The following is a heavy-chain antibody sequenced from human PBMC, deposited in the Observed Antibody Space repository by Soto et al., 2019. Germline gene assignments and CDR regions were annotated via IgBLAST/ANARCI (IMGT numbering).Heavy chain of an antibody. CDR3: AKDESITMVRGVPEYCSGGSCYSGY. CDR1: GFTFSSYA. V-gene: IGHV3-23*01. Sequence: GGSLRLSCAASGFTFSSYAMSWVRQAPGKGLEWVSAISGSGGSTYYADSVKGRFTISRDNSKNTLYLQMNSLKAEDTAVYYCAKDESITMVRGVPEYCSGGSCYSGYWGQGTLVTVSS. D-gene: IGHD2-15*01. J-gene: IGHJ4*02. CDR2: ISGSGGST.